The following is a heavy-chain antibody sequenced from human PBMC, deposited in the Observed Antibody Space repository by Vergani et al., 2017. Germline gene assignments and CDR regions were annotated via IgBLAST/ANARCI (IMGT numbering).Heavy chain of an antibody. CDR3: ARERRWLQALYYYYYMDV. V-gene: IGHV1-69*01. CDR2: IIPIFGTA. CDR1: GGTFSSYA. D-gene: IGHD5-24*01. Sequence: QVQLVQSGAEVKKPGSSVKVSCKASGGTFSSYAISWVRQAPGQGLEWMGGIIPIFGTANYAQKFQGRVTITADESTSTAYMELSSLRSEDTAVYYCARERRWLQALYYYYYMDVWGKGTTVTVSS. J-gene: IGHJ6*03.